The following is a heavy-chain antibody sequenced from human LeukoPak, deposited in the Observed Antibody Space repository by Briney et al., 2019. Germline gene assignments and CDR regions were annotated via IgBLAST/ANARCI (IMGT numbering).Heavy chain of an antibody. D-gene: IGHD4-23*01. J-gene: IGHJ4*02. V-gene: IGHV4-4*07. CDR1: GGSISSYY. Sequence: SETLSLTCTVSGGSISSYYWSWTRQPAGKGLEWIGRIYTSGSTNYNPSLKSRVTMSVDTSKNQFSLRLSSVAAADTAVYYCVRVDNGGNYFDYWGQGTLVTVSS. CDR3: VRVDNGGNYFDY. CDR2: IYTSGST.